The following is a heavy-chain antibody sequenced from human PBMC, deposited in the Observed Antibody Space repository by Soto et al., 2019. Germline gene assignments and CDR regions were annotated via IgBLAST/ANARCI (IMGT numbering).Heavy chain of an antibody. D-gene: IGHD2-15*01. CDR2: ISGGGSGA. Sequence: EVQLLESGGGLVQPGGSLRLSCTASGFTFSDHAMTWVRQAPGKGLEWLSGISGGGSGAYYADSVKGRFTVSRANSNNTLFLQMESLRVEDTAVYYWAIDLWWYTHWGQGTLVTVSS. V-gene: IGHV3-23*01. CDR3: AIDLWWYTH. CDR1: GFTFSDHA. J-gene: IGHJ4*02.